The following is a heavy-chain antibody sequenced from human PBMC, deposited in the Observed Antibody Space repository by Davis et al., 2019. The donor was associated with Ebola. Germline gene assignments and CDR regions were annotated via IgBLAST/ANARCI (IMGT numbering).Heavy chain of an antibody. V-gene: IGHV3-9*01. CDR2: ISWDGRTI. CDR3: AKDTPAYYDFWSGYYH. J-gene: IGHJ4*02. D-gene: IGHD3-3*01. CDR1: GFTFDDYA. Sequence: SLKISCGASGFTFDDYAMTWVRQGPGMGLEWVAGISWDGRTIHYVDSVKGRFIISRDNSKNTLYLQMNSLRAEDTAVYYCAKDTPAYYDFWSGYYHWGQGTLVTVSS.